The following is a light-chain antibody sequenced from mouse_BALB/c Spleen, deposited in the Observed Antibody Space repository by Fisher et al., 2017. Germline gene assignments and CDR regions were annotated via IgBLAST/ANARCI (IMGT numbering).Light chain of an antibody. CDR2: STS. V-gene: IGKV4-57*01. CDR1: SSVSY. Sequence: IVMTQSPAIMSASPGEKVTITCSASSSVSYMHWFQQKPGTSPKLWIYSTSNLASGVPARFSGSGSGTSYSLTISRMEAEDAATYYCQQRSSYPLTFGAGTKLERK. J-gene: IGKJ5*01. CDR3: QQRSSYPLT.